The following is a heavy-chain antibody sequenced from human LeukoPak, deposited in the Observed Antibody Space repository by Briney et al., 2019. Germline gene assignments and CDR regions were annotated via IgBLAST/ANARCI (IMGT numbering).Heavy chain of an antibody. CDR1: GFTFNKAW. CDR3: STYRWQYDSSGYEY. Sequence: GGSLRLSCAASGFTFNKAWMSWVRQATGKGLEWLVRIKSNADGGTTDYAAPVQGRITISRDDSQNTLYLQVDSLKAEDTAVYYCSTYRWQYDSSGYEYWGQGTLVAVSS. V-gene: IGHV3-15*01. J-gene: IGHJ4*02. D-gene: IGHD3-22*01. CDR2: IKSNADGGTT.